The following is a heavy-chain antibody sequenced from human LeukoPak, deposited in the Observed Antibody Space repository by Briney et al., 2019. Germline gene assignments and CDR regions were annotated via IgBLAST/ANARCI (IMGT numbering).Heavy chain of an antibody. J-gene: IGHJ5*02. CDR3: ARPAAHNWFDP. V-gene: IGHV4-4*09. Sequence: SETLSLTCTVSGGSISSYYWSWIRQPPGKGLEWIGYIYTSGSTNYNPSLKSRVTISVDTSKNQFSLKLSSVTAADTAVYYCARPAAHNWFDPWGQRTLVTVSS. CDR1: GGSISSYY. CDR2: IYTSGST. D-gene: IGHD2-2*01.